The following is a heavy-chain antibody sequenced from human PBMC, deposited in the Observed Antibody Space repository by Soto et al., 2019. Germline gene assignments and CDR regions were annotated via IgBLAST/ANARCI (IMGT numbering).Heavy chain of an antibody. CDR3: GKRWELLVGATFNI. Sequence: QVQLVESGGGVVQPGRSLRLSCAASGFTFSTYGMHWVRQAPGKGLEWVAVISYDGSNKYYADSVKGRFTISRDNSKNTLNLLMNSMRGEDTAVYYCGKRWELLVGATFNIWGQGTMVTVSS. CDR2: ISYDGSNK. D-gene: IGHD1-26*01. V-gene: IGHV3-30*18. J-gene: IGHJ3*02. CDR1: GFTFSTYG.